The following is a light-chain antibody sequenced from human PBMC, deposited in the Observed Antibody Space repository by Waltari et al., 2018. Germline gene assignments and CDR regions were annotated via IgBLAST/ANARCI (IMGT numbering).Light chain of an antibody. Sequence: DIQMTQSPSTLSASVGDTITITCRASQSISNYLAWYQQKPGKAPKLLIYKASSSGSGVPSRFSGSGSGTEFTLTISSLQPDDSATYYCQQYNTYSSFGRGSKLEI. CDR2: KAS. J-gene: IGKJ2*03. CDR3: QQYNTYSS. V-gene: IGKV1-5*03. CDR1: QSISNY.